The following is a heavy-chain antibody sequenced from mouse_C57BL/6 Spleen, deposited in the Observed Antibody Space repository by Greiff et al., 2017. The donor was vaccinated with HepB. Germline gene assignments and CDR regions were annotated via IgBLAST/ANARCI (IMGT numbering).Heavy chain of an antibody. CDR3: AITPYYGSPSFAY. V-gene: IGHV1-80*01. CDR2: IYPGDGDT. Sequence: QVQLQQSGAELVKPGASVKISCKASGYAFSSYWMNWVKQRPGKGLEWIGQIYPGDGDTNYNGKFKGKATLTADKSSSTAYMQLSSLTSEDSAVYFCAITPYYGSPSFAYWGQGTLVTVSA. J-gene: IGHJ3*01. D-gene: IGHD1-1*01. CDR1: GYAFSSYW.